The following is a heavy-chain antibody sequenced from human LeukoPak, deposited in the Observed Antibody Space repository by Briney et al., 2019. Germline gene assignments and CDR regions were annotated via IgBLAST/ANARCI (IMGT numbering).Heavy chain of an antibody. Sequence: GGSLRLSCAASDFMFSNFWMSWVRQAPGKGLEWVANTNRDGSEKYYVVSVKGRVITSRDNAMNFLYLQLNSLRVDDTAVYYCARDSGSCRGCAFDIWGQGTVVTVSS. CDR3: ARDSGSCRGCAFDI. V-gene: IGHV3-7*01. D-gene: IGHD1-26*01. CDR1: DFMFSNFW. CDR2: TNRDGSEK. J-gene: IGHJ3*02.